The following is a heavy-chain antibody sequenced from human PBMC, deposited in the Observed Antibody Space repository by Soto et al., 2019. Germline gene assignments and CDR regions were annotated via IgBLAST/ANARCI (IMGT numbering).Heavy chain of an antibody. V-gene: IGHV1-3*01. CDR2: INAGNGNT. Sequence: SVKLSCKTCGYSFTSYAMHCVRQAPGQRHEWMGWINAGNGNTKYSQKFQGRVTITRDTSASTAYMELSSLRSEDTAVYYCARGVSITGTTSRYYYYYNYFSGKGSSVTGS. J-gene: IGHJ6*03. D-gene: IGHD1-7*01. CDR1: GYSFTSYA. CDR3: ARGVSITGTTSRYYYYYNYF.